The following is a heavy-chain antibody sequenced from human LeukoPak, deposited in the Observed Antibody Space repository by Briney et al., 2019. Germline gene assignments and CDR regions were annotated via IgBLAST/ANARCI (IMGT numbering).Heavy chain of an antibody. V-gene: IGHV1-46*01. CDR3: ARVLGRDGPDY. CDR2: INPSGGST. J-gene: IGHJ4*02. Sequence: ASVKVSCKASGGTFSSYAISWVRQAPGQGLEWMGIINPSGGSTSYAQKFQGRVTMTRDMSTSTVYMELSSLRSEDTAVYYCARVLGRDGPDYWGQGTLVTVSS. D-gene: IGHD5-24*01. CDR1: GGTFSSYA.